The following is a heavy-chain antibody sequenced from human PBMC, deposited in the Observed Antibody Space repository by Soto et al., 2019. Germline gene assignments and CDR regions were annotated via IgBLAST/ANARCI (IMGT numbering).Heavy chain of an antibody. CDR1: GGSISSYY. CDR3: AREKIGYCSGGSCYSNWFDF. D-gene: IGHD2-15*01. Sequence: SETLSLTCTVSGGSISSYYWSWIRQPPGKGLEWIGYIYYSGSTNYNPSLKSRVTISVDTSKNQFSLKLSSVTAADTAVYYCAREKIGYCSGGSCYSNWFDFWGQGTLVTVSS. V-gene: IGHV4-59*01. J-gene: IGHJ5*01. CDR2: IYYSGST.